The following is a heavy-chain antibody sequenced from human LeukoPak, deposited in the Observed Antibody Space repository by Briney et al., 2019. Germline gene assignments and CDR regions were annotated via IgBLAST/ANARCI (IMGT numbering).Heavy chain of an antibody. Sequence: GGSLRLSCAASGFTVSSNYMSWVRQAPGKGLEWVSVIYSGGSTYYADSVKGRFTISRDNSKNMLYLQMNSLRAEDTAVYYCAREHCSSTSCYGAFDIWGQGTMVTVSS. CDR1: GFTVSSNY. J-gene: IGHJ3*02. V-gene: IGHV3-53*01. CDR3: AREHCSSTSCYGAFDI. CDR2: IYSGGST. D-gene: IGHD2-2*01.